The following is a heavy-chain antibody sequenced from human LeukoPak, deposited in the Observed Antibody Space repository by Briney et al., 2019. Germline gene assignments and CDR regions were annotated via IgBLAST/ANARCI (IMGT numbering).Heavy chain of an antibody. J-gene: IGHJ5*01. Sequence: SETLSLTCTASGASISSSTYYWGWIRQPLGKGLEWIGSVYYSGSTNYNPSLKSRVTISPDTSKNQLFLKLNSVTAADTAVYYCARLVWLGESPGSWFDSWGQGTLVTVSS. CDR3: ARLVWLGESPGSWFDS. CDR1: GASISSSTYY. V-gene: IGHV4-39*07. CDR2: VYYSGST. D-gene: IGHD3-10*01.